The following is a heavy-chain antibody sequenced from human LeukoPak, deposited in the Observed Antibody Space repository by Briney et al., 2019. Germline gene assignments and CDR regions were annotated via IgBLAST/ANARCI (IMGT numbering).Heavy chain of an antibody. J-gene: IGHJ4*02. CDR3: TRSEYTYYYDGSGYLIDY. V-gene: IGHV3-49*04. CDR1: GFTFGDYA. D-gene: IGHD3-22*01. Sequence: PGGSLRLSCTASGFTFGDYALTWVRQAPGKGLEWLGFIRSKTYGGTTELAASVDGRFTISRDDSISIAYLQMNSLKTEDTAVYYCTRSEYTYYYDGSGYLIDYWGQGTLVTVSS. CDR2: IRSKTYGGTT.